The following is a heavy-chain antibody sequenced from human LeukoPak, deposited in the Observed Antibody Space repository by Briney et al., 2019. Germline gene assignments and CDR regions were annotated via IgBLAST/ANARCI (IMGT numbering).Heavy chain of an antibody. Sequence: SETLSLTCAVYGGSFSPYYWSWIRQSPDKGLEWIGEINHSRSTNYNPSLKSRVTISVDTSKNQFSLTLSSVTAADTAVYYCARQPVRYYYDSSGYYPGRAFDIWGQGTMVTVSS. J-gene: IGHJ3*02. CDR2: INHSRST. CDR3: ARQPVRYYYDSSGYYPGRAFDI. D-gene: IGHD3-22*01. V-gene: IGHV4-34*01. CDR1: GGSFSPYY.